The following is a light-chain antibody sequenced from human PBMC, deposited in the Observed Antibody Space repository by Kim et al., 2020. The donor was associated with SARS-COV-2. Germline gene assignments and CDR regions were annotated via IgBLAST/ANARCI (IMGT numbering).Light chain of an antibody. J-gene: IGKJ1*01. Sequence: ASIGHRVTITFRASQDIANSLAWYQQKPGKVPQVLIYAAATLQSGVPSRFSGSGSGTEFTLTIGSLQTEDVATYYCQKYNSAPWTFGPGTKVDIK. V-gene: IGKV1-27*01. CDR3: QKYNSAPWT. CDR2: AAA. CDR1: QDIANS.